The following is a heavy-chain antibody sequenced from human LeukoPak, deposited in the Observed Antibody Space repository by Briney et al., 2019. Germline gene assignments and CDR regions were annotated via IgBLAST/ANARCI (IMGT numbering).Heavy chain of an antibody. CDR2: IKEDGSEE. J-gene: IGHJ6*03. D-gene: IGHD3-3*01. Sequence: GGSLRLSCAASGFTFSSYWMSWVRQAPGKGLECVANIKEDGSEEYYVDSVKGRFSISRDNAKNSLYLQMNSLRAEDTAVYYCARARGDDFWSGYYDYYYYYMDVWGKGTTVTVSS. CDR3: ARARGDDFWSGYYDYYYYYMDV. CDR1: GFTFSSYW. V-gene: IGHV3-7*01.